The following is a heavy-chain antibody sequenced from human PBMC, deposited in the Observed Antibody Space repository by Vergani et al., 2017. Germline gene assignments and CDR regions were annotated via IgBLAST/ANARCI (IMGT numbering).Heavy chain of an antibody. J-gene: IGHJ6*03. V-gene: IGHV3-30*03. CDR3: AMDFLTRVTTLDYYYMGV. CDR1: GCPFSDYG. Sequence: QVQLVESGGGEVQPGRSLRLSCSAAGCPFSDYGVHWVRQAPGKGLEWVSVISYDGNKKNYADSVKGRFTISRDNSKNTLYLEMNALRAEDTAVYYCAMDFLTRVTTLDYYYMGVWGKGTTVTVSS. D-gene: IGHD1-1*01. CDR2: ISYDGNKK.